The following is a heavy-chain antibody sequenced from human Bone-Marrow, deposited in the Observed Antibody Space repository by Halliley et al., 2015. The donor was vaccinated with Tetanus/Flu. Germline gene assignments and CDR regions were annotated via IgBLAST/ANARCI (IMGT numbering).Heavy chain of an antibody. V-gene: IGHV3-9*02. Sequence: SLRLSCTASGFTSDDYAMHWVRQVPGKGLEWVTGIYWNSDRIDYADSVKGRFTISRDNARNSVYLYMNNLRVDDTGVYYCTRDGREWSRDYWGQGILVTVSS. J-gene: IGHJ4*02. CDR3: TRDGREWSRDY. CDR2: IYWNSDRI. D-gene: IGHD3-3*01. CDR1: GFTSDDYA.